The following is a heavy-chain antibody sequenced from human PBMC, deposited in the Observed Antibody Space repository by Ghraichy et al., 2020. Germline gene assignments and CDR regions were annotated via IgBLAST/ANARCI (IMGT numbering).Heavy chain of an antibody. Sequence: GESLNISCSASGFIFSSYCLYWVRQAPGKGLEYVSAISGNGISTYYAKSVKGTVTISRDNSENTLYLHMSSLRTEDTAVYYCAKGDPSMVGGAFETWGQGPMVTVSP. CDR2: ISGNGIST. V-gene: IGHV3-64D*06. D-gene: IGHD3-10*01. CDR1: GFIFSSYC. CDR3: AKGDPSMVGGAFET. J-gene: IGHJ3*02.